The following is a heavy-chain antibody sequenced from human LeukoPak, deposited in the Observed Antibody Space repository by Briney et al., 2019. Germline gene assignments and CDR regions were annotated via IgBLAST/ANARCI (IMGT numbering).Heavy chain of an antibody. J-gene: IGHJ6*02. CDR1: GGTFSSYA. Sequence: SVKVSCKASGGTFSSYAISWVRQAPGQGLEWMGGIIPVFGTANYAQKFQGRVTITADESTSTAYMELSSLRSEDTAVYYSAPGEVVVVPPLYYYGMDVWGQGTTVTVSS. CDR3: APGEVVVVPPLYYYGMDV. V-gene: IGHV1-69*13. D-gene: IGHD2-2*01. CDR2: IIPVFGTA.